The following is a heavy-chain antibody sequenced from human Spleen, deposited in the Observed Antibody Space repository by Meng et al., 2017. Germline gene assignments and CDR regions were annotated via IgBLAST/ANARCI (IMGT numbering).Heavy chain of an antibody. Sequence: QAERQGSAQGAVNPSGTRSLTCAASGGSISSSNWWTWVRLPPGKGLEWIGEIYPSGSTNYNPSPKTRVTISVDKSKNQFSLKLSSVTAADTSVYYCAKVHSNSPYFDYWGQGTLVTVSS. CDR2: IYPSGST. V-gene: IGHV4-4*02. CDR3: AKVHSNSPYFDY. D-gene: IGHD6-6*01. J-gene: IGHJ4*02. CDR1: GGSISSSNW.